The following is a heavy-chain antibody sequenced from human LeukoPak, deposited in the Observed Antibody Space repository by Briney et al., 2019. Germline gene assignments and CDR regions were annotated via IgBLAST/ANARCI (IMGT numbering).Heavy chain of an antibody. CDR1: GYSFTSYW. CDR2: IYPGDSDT. D-gene: IGHD6-13*01. J-gene: IGHJ4*02. Sequence: GESLKISCKGSGYSFTSYWIGWVRRMPGKGLEWMGIIYPGDSDTRYSPSFQGQVTISADKSISTAYLQWSSLKASDTAMYYCARGGRAAAGTLYVFGFVYWGQGTLVTVSS. V-gene: IGHV5-51*01. CDR3: ARGGRAAAGTLYVFGFVY.